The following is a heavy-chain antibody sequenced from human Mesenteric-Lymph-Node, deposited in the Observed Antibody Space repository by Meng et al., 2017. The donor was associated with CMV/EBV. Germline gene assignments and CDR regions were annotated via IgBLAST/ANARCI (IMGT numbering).Heavy chain of an antibody. CDR1: GFTFSTYA. CDR3: AKETRGDV. CDR2: IYSGGSST. D-gene: IGHD2-2*01. J-gene: IGHJ6*02. V-gene: IGHV3-23*03. Sequence: GGSLRLSCAASGFTFSTYAMSWVRQAPGKGLEWVSVIYSGGSSTYYADSVKGRFTISRDDSKNTLYLQMNNLRAEDTAVYYCAKETRGDVWGQGTTVTVSS.